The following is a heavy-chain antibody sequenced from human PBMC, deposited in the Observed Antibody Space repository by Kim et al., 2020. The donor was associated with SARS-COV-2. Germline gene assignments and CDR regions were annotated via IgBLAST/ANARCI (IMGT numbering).Heavy chain of an antibody. J-gene: IGHJ4*02. CDR1: GFTFSSYA. CDR2: ISGSGGST. V-gene: IGHV3-23*01. D-gene: IGHD5-18*01. CDR3: AKTRGYSYGYDLDY. Sequence: GGSLRLSCAASGFTFSSYAMSWVRQAPGKGLEWVSAISGSGGSTYYADSVKGRFTISRDNSKNTLYLQMNSLRAEDTAVYYCAKTRGYSYGYDLDYWGQGTLVTVSS.